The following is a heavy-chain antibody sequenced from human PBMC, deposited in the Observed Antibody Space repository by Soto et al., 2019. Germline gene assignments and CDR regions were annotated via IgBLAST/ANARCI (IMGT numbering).Heavy chain of an antibody. D-gene: IGHD3-16*01. CDR3: AKVFGGQDYQGMDV. CDR1: GFTFSSYW. CDR2: IKQDGSEK. Sequence: GGSLRLSCAASGFTFSSYWMSWVRQAPGKGLEWEANIKQDGSEKYYVDSVKGRFTISRDNAKNSLYLQMNSLRAEDTAVYCWAKVFGGQDYQGMDVWAKGTPGTV. J-gene: IGHJ6*04. V-gene: IGHV3-7*01.